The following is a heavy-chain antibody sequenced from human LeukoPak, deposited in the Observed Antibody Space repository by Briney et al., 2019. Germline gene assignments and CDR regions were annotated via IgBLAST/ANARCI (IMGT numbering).Heavy chain of an antibody. CDR1: GFPFDHFG. CDR2: IKQDGSEK. CDR3: AREGYDILTGYPDY. D-gene: IGHD3-9*01. V-gene: IGHV3-7*01. J-gene: IGHJ4*02. Sequence: PGGSLRLSCAASGFPFDHFGMHWIRQAPGKGLEWVANIKQDGSEKYYVDSVKGRFTISRDNAKNSLYLQMNSLGAEDTAVYYCAREGYDILTGYPDYWGQGTLVTVSS.